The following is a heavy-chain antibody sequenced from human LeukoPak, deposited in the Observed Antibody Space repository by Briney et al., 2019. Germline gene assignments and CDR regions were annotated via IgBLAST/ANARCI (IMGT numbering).Heavy chain of an antibody. D-gene: IGHD1-26*01. Sequence: PSETLSLTCTVSGASISSYYWSWIRQPPGKGLEWIGYIFYSGSTYYNPSLKSRVTISVDTSKNQFSLNPSSVTAADTAVYYCAVGPPNRSGSYPFDYWGQGTLVTVSS. V-gene: IGHV4-59*01. J-gene: IGHJ4*02. CDR1: GASISSYY. CDR2: IFYSGST. CDR3: AVGPPNRSGSYPFDY.